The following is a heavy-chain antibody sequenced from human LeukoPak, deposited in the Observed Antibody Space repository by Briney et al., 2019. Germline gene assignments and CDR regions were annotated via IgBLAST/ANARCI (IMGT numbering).Heavy chain of an antibody. Sequence: SETLSLTCAVHGGSFSGYYWSWIRQPPGKGLEWIGEINHSGSTNYNPSLKSRVTISVDTSKNQFSLKLSSVTAADTAVYYCARGTRGYSYGYSTEYFQHWGQGTLVTVSS. CDR2: INHSGST. CDR3: ARGTRGYSYGYSTEYFQH. V-gene: IGHV4-34*01. CDR1: GGSFSGYY. J-gene: IGHJ1*01. D-gene: IGHD5-18*01.